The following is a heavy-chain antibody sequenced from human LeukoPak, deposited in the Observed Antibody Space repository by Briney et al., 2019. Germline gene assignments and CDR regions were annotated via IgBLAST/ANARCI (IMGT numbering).Heavy chain of an antibody. D-gene: IGHD3-22*01. V-gene: IGHV3-23*01. Sequence: GGSLRLSCAASGFTFSSYAMSWVHQAPGKGLEWVSAISGSGGSTYYADSVKGRFTISRDNSKNTLYLQMNSLRAEDTAVYYCAKDTPNTYYYDSSGYYPHPADYWGQGTLVTVSS. J-gene: IGHJ4*02. CDR2: ISGSGGST. CDR3: AKDTPNTYYYDSSGYYPHPADY. CDR1: GFTFSSYA.